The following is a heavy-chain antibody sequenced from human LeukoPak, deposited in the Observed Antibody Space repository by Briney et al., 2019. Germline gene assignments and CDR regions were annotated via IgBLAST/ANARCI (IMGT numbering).Heavy chain of an antibody. J-gene: IGHJ3*02. D-gene: IGHD4-17*01. CDR3: ARDTRTTVTTKLYAFDI. CDR1: GYTFTNYY. CDR2: INPSGGST. V-gene: IGHV1-46*01. Sequence: ASVKVSCKASGYTFTNYYMHWVRQAPGQGLEWMGIINPSGGSTSYAQKFQGRVTMTRDTSTNTVYMELSSLRSEDTAVYYCARDTRTTVTTKLYAFDIWGQGTMVTVSS.